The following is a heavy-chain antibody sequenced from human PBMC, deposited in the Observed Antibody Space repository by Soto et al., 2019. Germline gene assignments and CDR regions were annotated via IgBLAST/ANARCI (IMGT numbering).Heavy chain of an antibody. CDR1: GFTFSSYS. CDR3: ARAGEEDDIVVGVAAHFKYYYYMDV. CDR2: ISSSSSYI. J-gene: IGHJ6*03. Sequence: GGSLRLSCAASGFTFSSYSMNWVRQAPGKGLEWVSSISSSSSYIYYADSVKGRLTISRDNAKNSLYLQMNSLRAEDTAVYYCARAGEEDDIVVGVAAHFKYYYYMDVWGKGTTVTVSS. V-gene: IGHV3-21*01. D-gene: IGHD2-15*01.